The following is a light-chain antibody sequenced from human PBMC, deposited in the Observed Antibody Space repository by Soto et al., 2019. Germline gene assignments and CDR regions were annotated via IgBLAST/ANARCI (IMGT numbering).Light chain of an antibody. CDR1: SSNIGKNY. J-gene: IGLJ3*02. CDR2: RNN. Sequence: QSVLTQPPSASGTPGQRVTISCSGSSSNIGKNYVYWYQQLPGTAPKLLINRNNQRPSGVPDRFSGSNSGTSASLAISGLRSDDEADYYCAVWDGSLSGWVFGGGTKLTVL. CDR3: AVWDGSLSGWV. V-gene: IGLV1-47*01.